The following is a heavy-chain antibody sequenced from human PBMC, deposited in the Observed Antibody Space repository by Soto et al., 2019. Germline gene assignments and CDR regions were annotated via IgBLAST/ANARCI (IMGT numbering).Heavy chain of an antibody. D-gene: IGHD5-18*01. CDR1: GDSVSSDNYF. V-gene: IGHV4-61*01. CDR2: IYSSGNT. CDR3: ARDIRGYSRAFDY. J-gene: IGHJ4*02. Sequence: QVQLQESGPGLVKPSETLSLTCTVAGDSVSSDNYFWTWIRQPPGKGLEWLGYIYSSGNTNYNPSLKSRVSISLDKSRNQFSLKLTSVTAADTAVYYCARDIRGYSRAFDYWGQGTLVTVSS.